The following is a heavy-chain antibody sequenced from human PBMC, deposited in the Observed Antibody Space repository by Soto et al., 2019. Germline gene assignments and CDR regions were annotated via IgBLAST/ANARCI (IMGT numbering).Heavy chain of an antibody. D-gene: IGHD2-21*02. CDR3: AADSCGGDCYSPWFDP. CDR2: IVVGSGNT. J-gene: IGHJ5*02. CDR1: GFTFTSSA. Sequence: SVKVSCKASGFTFTSSAVQWVRQARGQRLEWIGWIVVGSGNTNYAQKFQERATITRDMSTRTAYMELSSLRYEDPAVDFCAADSCGGDCYSPWFDPWGQETLVTVSS. V-gene: IGHV1-58*01.